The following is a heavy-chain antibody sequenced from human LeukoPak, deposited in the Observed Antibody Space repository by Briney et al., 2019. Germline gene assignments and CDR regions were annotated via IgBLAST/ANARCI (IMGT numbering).Heavy chain of an antibody. D-gene: IGHD3-22*01. J-gene: IGHJ3*02. V-gene: IGHV1-58*02. CDR2: IVVGSGNT. CDR1: GFTFTSST. CDR3: AALVGIYTQDAFDI. Sequence: SVKVFCKASGFTFTSSTMQWVRQARGQRLEWIGWIVVGSGNTNYAQKFQERVTITRDMSTSTAYMELSSLRSEDTAVYYCAALVGIYTQDAFDIWGQGTMVTVSS.